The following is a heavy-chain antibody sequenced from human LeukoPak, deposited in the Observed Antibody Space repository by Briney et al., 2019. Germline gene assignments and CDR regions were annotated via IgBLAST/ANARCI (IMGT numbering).Heavy chain of an antibody. CDR1: GFTFSSYG. V-gene: IGHV3-33*01. J-gene: IGHJ4*02. Sequence: GGSLRLPCAASGFTFSSYGMHWVRQAPGKGLEWVAVIWYDGSNKYYADSVKGRFTISRDNSKNTLYLQMNSLRAEDTAVYYCARDGSYGSGSYNFDYWGQGTLVTVSS. D-gene: IGHD3-10*01. CDR2: IWYDGSNK. CDR3: ARDGSYGSGSYNFDY.